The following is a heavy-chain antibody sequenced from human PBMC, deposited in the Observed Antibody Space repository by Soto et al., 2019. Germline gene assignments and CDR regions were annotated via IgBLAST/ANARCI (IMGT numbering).Heavy chain of an antibody. D-gene: IGHD4-17*01. CDR3: ARGLNTAALSFEY. J-gene: IGHJ4*01. CDR2: INWNGASA. Sequence: GGSLRLSCTVSGFTFDNYAMSWVRQVPGKGLEWVSGINWNGASAGYADSVKGRFTISRDNAKNSLYLQMNSLRAEDTALYYCARGLNTAALSFEYWGQGTLVTVSS. CDR1: GFTFDNYA. V-gene: IGHV3-20*04.